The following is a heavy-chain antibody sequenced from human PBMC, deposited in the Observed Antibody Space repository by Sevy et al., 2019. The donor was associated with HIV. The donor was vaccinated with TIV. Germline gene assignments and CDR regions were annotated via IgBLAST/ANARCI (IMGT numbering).Heavy chain of an antibody. Sequence: GGSLRLSCAASGFTFSSYNMNWVRQAPGKGLEWVSSISGSSNYIYYAESVKGRFIISRDNAKNTLYLQMNSLRADDTAVYYCARGLPDGTHDYFDYWGQGTLVTVSS. D-gene: IGHD1-26*01. CDR1: GFTFSSYN. CDR2: ISGSSNYI. J-gene: IGHJ4*02. CDR3: ARGLPDGTHDYFDY. V-gene: IGHV3-21*06.